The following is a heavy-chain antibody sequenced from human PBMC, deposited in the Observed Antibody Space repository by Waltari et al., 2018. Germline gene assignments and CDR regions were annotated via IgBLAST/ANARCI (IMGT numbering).Heavy chain of an antibody. Sequence: EVQLVESGGDLVKPGGSLRLSCVGSEFTFRAYAMNWVRQGPGKGLGWLAAGSSGASHTDYADSVKGRFTISRDDAKNSVYLEMKRLRVDDTAVYYCARDSFGHGRQSSYHFGMDVWGQGTTVTVSS. V-gene: IGHV3-21*02. CDR2: GSSGASHT. CDR3: ARDSFGHGRQSSYHFGMDV. J-gene: IGHJ6*02. CDR1: EFTFRAYA. D-gene: IGHD1-26*01.